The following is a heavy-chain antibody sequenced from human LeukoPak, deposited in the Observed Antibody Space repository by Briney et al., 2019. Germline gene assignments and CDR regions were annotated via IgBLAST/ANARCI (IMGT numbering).Heavy chain of an antibody. J-gene: IGHJ4*02. D-gene: IGHD3-10*02. CDR3: ARGRLRRSTMSPFDY. CDR2: ISHSGTT. V-gene: IGHV4-59*12. CDR1: GGSISTYS. Sequence: SETLSLTCIVSGGSISTYSWNWIRQSPGKGLEWVGYISHSGTTSYDSYFRSRVTISVDTSKNQFSLKLSSVTAADTAVYYCARGRLRRSTMSPFDYWGQGTLVTVSS.